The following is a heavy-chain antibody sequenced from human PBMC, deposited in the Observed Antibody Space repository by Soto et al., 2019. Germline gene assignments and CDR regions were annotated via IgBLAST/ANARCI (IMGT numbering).Heavy chain of an antibody. CDR3: ARQLLWFGDFSDSHFDY. Sequence: TSETLSLTCAVSGGSISSHYWSWIRQPPGKGLEWIGYISYSGNTNYNPSLKSRVTISIDTSKNQFSLKLSSVTAADTAFYYCARQLLWFGDFSDSHFDYWGQGTLVTVSS. D-gene: IGHD3-10*01. CDR2: ISYSGNT. J-gene: IGHJ4*02. V-gene: IGHV4-59*08. CDR1: GGSISSHY.